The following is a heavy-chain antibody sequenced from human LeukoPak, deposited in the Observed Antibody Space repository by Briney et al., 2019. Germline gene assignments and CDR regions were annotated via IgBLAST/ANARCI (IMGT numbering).Heavy chain of an antibody. J-gene: IGHJ5*02. CDR3: ARDGLEMATILDP. CDR2: ISAYNGNT. Sequence: ASVKVSCKASGYTFTSYGISWVRQAPGQGLEWMGWISAYNGNTNYAQKLQGRVTMTTDTSTSTACMEQRSLRSDDTAVYYCARDGLEMATILDPWGQGTLVTVSS. V-gene: IGHV1-18*01. CDR1: GYTFTSYG. D-gene: IGHD5-24*01.